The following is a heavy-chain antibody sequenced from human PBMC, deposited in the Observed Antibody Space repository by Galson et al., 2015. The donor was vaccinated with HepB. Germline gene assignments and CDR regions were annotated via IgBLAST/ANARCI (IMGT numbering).Heavy chain of an antibody. CDR1: GFTFSSYG. Sequence: SLRLSCAASGFTFSSYGMHWVRQAPGKGLEWVAVISYDGSNKYYADSVKGRFTISRDNSKNTLYLQMNSLRAEDTAVYYCAKEADKLVTIFGVGSNYFDYWGQGTLVTVSS. V-gene: IGHV3-30*18. J-gene: IGHJ4*02. CDR2: ISYDGSNK. CDR3: AKEADKLVTIFGVGSNYFDY. D-gene: IGHD3-3*01.